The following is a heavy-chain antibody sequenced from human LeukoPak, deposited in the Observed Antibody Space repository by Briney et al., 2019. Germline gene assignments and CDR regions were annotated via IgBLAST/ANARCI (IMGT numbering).Heavy chain of an antibody. Sequence: GGSLRLSCVASGFTLSSNSMNWVRQAPGKGLEWVSYISASGNTIYYADSVKGRFTISRDNPKNTLYLQMNSLRPEDTAVYFCAKRGVVIRVILVGFHKEAYYFDSWGQGALVTVSS. CDR1: GFTLSSNS. J-gene: IGHJ4*02. V-gene: IGHV3-48*01. D-gene: IGHD3-22*01. CDR3: AKRGVVIRVILVGFHKEAYYFDS. CDR2: ISASGNTI.